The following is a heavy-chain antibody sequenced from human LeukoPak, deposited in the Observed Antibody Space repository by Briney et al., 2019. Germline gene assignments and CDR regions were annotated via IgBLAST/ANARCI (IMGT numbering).Heavy chain of an antibody. J-gene: IGHJ4*02. Sequence: SETLSLTCTVSGGSISSSSYYWGWIRQPPGKGLEWIGSIYYSGSTYYNPSLKSRVTISVDTSKNQFSQKLSSVTAADTAVYYCARSWATVADYWGQGTLVTVSS. CDR3: ARSWATVADY. D-gene: IGHD6-19*01. CDR1: GGSISSSSYY. V-gene: IGHV4-39*01. CDR2: IYYSGST.